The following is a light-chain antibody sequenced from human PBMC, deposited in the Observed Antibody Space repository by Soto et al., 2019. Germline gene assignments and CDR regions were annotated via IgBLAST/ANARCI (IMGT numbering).Light chain of an antibody. CDR3: QQYNNWPIT. CDR2: GAS. CDR1: QTVRGN. J-gene: IGKJ5*01. V-gene: IGKV3-15*01. Sequence: ELVMTQSPAPLSFSPGERATLSGRASQTVRGNLAWYQQKPGQAPRLLIHGASTRANGIPARFSGSGSGTEFTLTISSLQSEDFAFYYCQQYNNWPITFGQGTRLETK.